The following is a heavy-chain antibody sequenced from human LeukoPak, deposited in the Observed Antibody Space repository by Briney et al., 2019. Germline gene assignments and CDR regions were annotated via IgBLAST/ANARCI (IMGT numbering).Heavy chain of an antibody. CDR1: GFTFDDYA. J-gene: IGHJ3*02. V-gene: IGHV3-9*01. Sequence: PGGSLRLSCAASGFTFDDYAMHWVRQAPGKGLEWVSGISWNSGSIGYADSVKGRFTISRDNAKNSLYLQMNSLRAEDTALYYCAKSWAAAGPYDAFDIWGQGTMVTVSS. CDR3: AKSWAAAGPYDAFDI. D-gene: IGHD6-13*01. CDR2: ISWNSGSI.